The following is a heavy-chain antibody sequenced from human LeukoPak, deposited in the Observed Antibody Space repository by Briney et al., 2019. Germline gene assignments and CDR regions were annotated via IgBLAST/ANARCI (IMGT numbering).Heavy chain of an antibody. V-gene: IGHV3-23*01. CDR1: GFIFSNYA. Sequence: SGGSLRLSCAASGFIFSNYAMSWVRQVPGRGLEWVSTISSRGDSTYVADSVKGRFTISRDNCKNSLYLQMNTVRAEDTAVYYCVKGPRPDITVAHTVENWGQGTLVTVSS. CDR3: VKGPRPDITVAHTVEN. J-gene: IGHJ4*02. CDR2: ISSRGDST. D-gene: IGHD6-19*01.